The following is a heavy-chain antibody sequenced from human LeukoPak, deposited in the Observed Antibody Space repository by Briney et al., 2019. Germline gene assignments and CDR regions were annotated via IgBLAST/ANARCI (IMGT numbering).Heavy chain of an antibody. V-gene: IGHV4-39*01. J-gene: IGHJ4*02. CDR1: GGPISSSSYY. D-gene: IGHD6-19*01. CDR2: IYYSGST. CDR3: ARQWYSSGWYGD. Sequence: PSETLSLTCSVSGGPISSSSYYWGRIRQSPGKGLEWIGNIYYSGSTHYNPSLKSRLTISVDTSKNLFSLKLTSVTAADTAIYYCARQWYSSGWYGDWGQGILVTVSS.